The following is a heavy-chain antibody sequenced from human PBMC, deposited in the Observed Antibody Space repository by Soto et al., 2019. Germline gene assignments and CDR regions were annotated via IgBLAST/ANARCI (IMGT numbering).Heavy chain of an antibody. CDR1: GGSISSYY. D-gene: IGHD3-9*01. V-gene: IGHV4-59*01. CDR3: ARVSILTGTYWFDP. Sequence: PSETLSLTCTVSGGSISSYYWIWIRQPPGKGLEWIGYIYYSGSTNYNPSLKSRVTISVDTSKNQFSLKLSSVTAADTAVYYCARVSILTGTYWFDPWGQGTLVTVSS. CDR2: IYYSGST. J-gene: IGHJ5*02.